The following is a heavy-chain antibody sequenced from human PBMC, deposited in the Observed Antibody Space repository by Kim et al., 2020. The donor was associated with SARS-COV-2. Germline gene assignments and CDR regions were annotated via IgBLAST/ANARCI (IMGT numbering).Heavy chain of an antibody. CDR2: MNPNSGNT. D-gene: IGHD6-19*01. CDR3: ARDGGQWLADRYGMDV. J-gene: IGHJ6*02. Sequence: ASVKVSCKASGYTFTSYDINWVRQATGQGLEWMGWMNPNSGNTGYAQKFQGRVTMTRNTSISTAYMELSSLRSEDTAVYYCARDGGQWLADRYGMDVWGQGTTVTVSS. CDR1: GYTFTSYD. V-gene: IGHV1-8*01.